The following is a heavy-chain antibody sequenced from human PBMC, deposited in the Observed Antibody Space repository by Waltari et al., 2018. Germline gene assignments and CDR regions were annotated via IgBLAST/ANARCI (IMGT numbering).Heavy chain of an antibody. J-gene: IGHJ4*02. CDR3: VKIADY. V-gene: IGHV3-64D*08. CDR2: ITSNGVGT. CDR1: GFNIANYT. Sequence: EMQLVESGGGLVQPGGSLSLYCSVPGFNIANYTMHWVRQAPGKGLEHVSAITSNGVGTYYTDSVKGRFTISRDNSKNTLYLQMSSLKTDDTAVYYCVKIADYWGQGTLVTVSS.